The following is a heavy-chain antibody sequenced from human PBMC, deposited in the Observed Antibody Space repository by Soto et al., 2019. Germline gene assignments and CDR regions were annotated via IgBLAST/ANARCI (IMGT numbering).Heavy chain of an antibody. Sequence: QVQVVESGGGVVQPGRSLRLSCGASGFTFTSYGMHWVRQAPGKGLEWVAVISYDGGDKYYADSVKGRFSISRDNSKNTLYLQMNSPRAEDTAVYYCAKASGYCSSASCSRLIYYYYGMDVWGQGTTVTVSS. V-gene: IGHV3-30*18. D-gene: IGHD2-2*01. J-gene: IGHJ6*02. CDR3: AKASGYCSSASCSRLIYYYYGMDV. CDR2: ISYDGGDK. CDR1: GFTFTSYG.